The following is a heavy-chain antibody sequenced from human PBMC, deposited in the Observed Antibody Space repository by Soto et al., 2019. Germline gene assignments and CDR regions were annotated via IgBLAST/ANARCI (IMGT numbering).Heavy chain of an antibody. CDR2: INHSGST. J-gene: IGHJ6*03. V-gene: IGHV4-34*01. Sequence: SETLSLTCAVYGGSFSGYYWSWIRQPPGKGLEWIGEINHSGSTNYNPSLKSRVTISVDTSKNQFSLKLSSVTAADTAVYYCARSRSYSSSWATYYYYYYMDVWGKGTTVNVSS. CDR1: GGSFSGYY. CDR3: ARSRSYSSSWATYYYYYYMDV. D-gene: IGHD6-13*01.